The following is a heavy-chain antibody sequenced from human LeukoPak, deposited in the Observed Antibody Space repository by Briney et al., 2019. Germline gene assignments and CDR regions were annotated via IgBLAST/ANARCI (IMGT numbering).Heavy chain of an antibody. CDR3: ATPMGDYDGNSPFDY. J-gene: IGHJ4*02. CDR1: GGTFSSYA. D-gene: IGHD4-23*01. V-gene: IGHV1-69*01. CDR2: IIPIFGTA. Sequence: ASVKVSCKASGGTFSSYAISWVRQAPGQGLEWMGGIIPIFGTANYAQKFQGRVTITADESTSTAYMELSSLRSEDTAVYYCATPMGDYDGNSPFDYWGQGTLVTVSS.